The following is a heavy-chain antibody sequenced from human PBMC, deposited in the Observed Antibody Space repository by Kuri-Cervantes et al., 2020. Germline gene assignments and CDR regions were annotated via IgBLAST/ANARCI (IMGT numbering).Heavy chain of an antibody. V-gene: IGHV3-20*04. D-gene: IGHD4-17*01. Sequence: GGSLRLSCAASGFTFDDYGMAWVRQAPGKGLEWVSGINWNGGASGYADSVKGRFTISRDNAKNSLYLQMNSLRAEDTALYYCARGIGSTTVTTRLAGCFDYWGQGTLVTVSS. CDR3: ARGIGSTTVTTRLAGCFDY. J-gene: IGHJ4*02. CDR2: INWNGGAS. CDR1: GFTFDDYG.